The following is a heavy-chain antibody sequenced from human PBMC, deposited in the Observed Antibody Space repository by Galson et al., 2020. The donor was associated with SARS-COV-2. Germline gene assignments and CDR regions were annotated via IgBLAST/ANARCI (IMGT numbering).Heavy chain of an antibody. Sequence: ASVKVSCKVSGYTLTELSMHWVRQAPGKGLEWMGGFDPEDGETIYAQKFQGRVTMTEDTSTDTAYMELSSLRSEDTAVYYCATDIAIFGVVSLHYWGQGTLVTVSS. CDR2: FDPEDGET. CDR3: ATDIAIFGVVSLHY. J-gene: IGHJ4*02. CDR1: GYTLTELS. V-gene: IGHV1-24*01. D-gene: IGHD3-3*01.